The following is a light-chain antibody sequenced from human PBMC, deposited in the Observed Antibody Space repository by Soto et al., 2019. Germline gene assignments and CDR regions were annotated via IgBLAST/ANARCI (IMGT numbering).Light chain of an antibody. Sequence: DIVMTQSPDSLAVSLGERATINCKSSQSVLYSSNNKNYLAWYQQKPGQPPKLVIYWASTRESGVPDRFSGSGSGTDFTLTISSLQAEDVAVYYCQQYYGPPRTFGQGTKVEIK. CDR1: QSVLYSSNNKNY. CDR3: QQYYGPPRT. J-gene: IGKJ1*01. CDR2: WAS. V-gene: IGKV4-1*01.